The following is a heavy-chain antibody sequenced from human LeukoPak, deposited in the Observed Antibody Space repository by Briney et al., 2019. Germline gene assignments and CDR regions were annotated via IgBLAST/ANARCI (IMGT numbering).Heavy chain of an antibody. CDR1: GFTFSNYG. V-gene: IGHV3-33*01. D-gene: IGHD1-26*01. CDR3: ARDRSEGSGSSVFDY. Sequence: GGSLRLSCAASGFTFSNYGMHWVRQAPGKGLEWVAVIWYDGSDKYYADSVKGRFTISRDDSKNTLYLQMNSLRAEDTAVYYCARDRSEGSGSSVFDYWGQGTLVTVSS. CDR2: IWYDGSDK. J-gene: IGHJ4*02.